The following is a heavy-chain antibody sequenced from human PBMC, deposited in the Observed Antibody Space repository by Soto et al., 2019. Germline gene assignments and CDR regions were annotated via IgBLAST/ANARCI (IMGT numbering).Heavy chain of an antibody. CDR3: ARATPTGITIFGVAALEFAP. D-gene: IGHD3-3*01. Sequence: ASVKVSCKASGYTFTSYGISWVRQAPGQGLEWMGWISAYNGNTNYAQKLQGRVTMTTDTSTSTAYMELRSLRSDDTAVYYCARATPTGITIFGVAALEFAPCGQGTLVTVSS. CDR1: GYTFTSYG. CDR2: ISAYNGNT. V-gene: IGHV1-18*04. J-gene: IGHJ5*02.